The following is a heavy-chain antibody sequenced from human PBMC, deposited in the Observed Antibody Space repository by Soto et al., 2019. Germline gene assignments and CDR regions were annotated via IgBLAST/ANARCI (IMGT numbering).Heavy chain of an antibody. Sequence: GGSLRLSCAASGFTFSSYSMNWVRQAPGKGLEWVSSISSSSSYIYYAGSVKGRFTISRDNAKNSLYLQMNSLRAEDTSVYYCARSTGTFDAFDIWGQGTMVTVSS. CDR1: GFTFSSYS. V-gene: IGHV3-21*01. D-gene: IGHD1-1*01. CDR2: ISSSSSYI. CDR3: ARSTGTFDAFDI. J-gene: IGHJ3*02.